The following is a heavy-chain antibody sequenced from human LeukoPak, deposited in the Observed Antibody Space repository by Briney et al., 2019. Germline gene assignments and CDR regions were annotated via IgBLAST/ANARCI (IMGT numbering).Heavy chain of an antibody. CDR2: MSGSSGST. Sequence: PVGSLRLSCAASGFTFSNYAMSWVRQAPGKGLEWVSAMSGSSGSTWYADSVKGRFTISRDNSKNTLYLQMNSLGAEDTAVYYCAKYVERSGYYLFDYWGQGTLVTVSS. CDR3: AKYVERSGYYLFDY. D-gene: IGHD3-22*01. V-gene: IGHV3-23*01. CDR1: GFTFSNYA. J-gene: IGHJ4*02.